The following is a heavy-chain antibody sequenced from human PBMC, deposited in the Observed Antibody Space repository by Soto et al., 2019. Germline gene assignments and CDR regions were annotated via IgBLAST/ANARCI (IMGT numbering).Heavy chain of an antibody. CDR2: IIPIFGTA. D-gene: IGHD6-13*01. J-gene: IGHJ6*02. CDR3: ARGIAAAGTPGDYYYYGMDV. V-gene: IGHV1-69*13. CDR1: GGTFSSYA. Sequence: SVKVSCKASGGTFSSYAISWVRQAPGQGLEWMGGIIPIFGTANYTQKFQGRVTITADESTSTAYMELSSLRSEDTAVYYCARGIAAAGTPGDYYYYGMDVWGQGTTVTVSS.